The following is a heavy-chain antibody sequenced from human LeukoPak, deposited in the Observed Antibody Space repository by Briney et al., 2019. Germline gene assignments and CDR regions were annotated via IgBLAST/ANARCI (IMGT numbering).Heavy chain of an antibody. CDR2: ISGSGGST. D-gene: IGHD2-15*01. Sequence: PGGSLILSCTASGFTFSSYDMHWVRQAPGKGLEWVSYISGSGGSTYYADSVKGRFTISRDNAKNSLYLQMNSLRAEDTAVYYCARGRIYFDYWGQGTLVTVSS. CDR1: GFTFSSYD. V-gene: IGHV3-48*03. CDR3: ARGRIYFDY. J-gene: IGHJ4*02.